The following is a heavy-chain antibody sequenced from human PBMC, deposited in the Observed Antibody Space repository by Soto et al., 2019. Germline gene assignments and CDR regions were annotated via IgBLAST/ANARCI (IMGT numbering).Heavy chain of an antibody. J-gene: IGHJ5*02. V-gene: IGHV4-34*03. CDR2: VNHSGEA. Sequence: GALSLTCYVYCWSFRNYDWILGRQPPGKGLEWIGEVNHSGEATYNPSLQSRVTISLDTSNNHFSLKMNSLTAADTALYFFTRAERFPRSWFDPWGQGTQVTVSS. CDR3: TRAERFPRSWFDP. CDR1: CWSFRNYD. D-gene: IGHD3-10*01.